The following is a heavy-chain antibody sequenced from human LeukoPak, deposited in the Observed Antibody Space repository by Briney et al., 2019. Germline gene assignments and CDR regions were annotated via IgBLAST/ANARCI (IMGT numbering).Heavy chain of an antibody. CDR2: ISSSSSYI. J-gene: IGHJ6*02. Sequence: GGSLRLSCAASGFTLSSYSMNWVRQAPGKGLEWVSSISSSSSYIYYADSVKGRFTISRDNAKNSLYLQMNSLRAEDTAVYYCARARVGGYYGMDVWGQGTTVTVSS. CDR3: ARARVGGYYGMDV. D-gene: IGHD3-10*01. CDR1: GFTLSSYS. V-gene: IGHV3-21*04.